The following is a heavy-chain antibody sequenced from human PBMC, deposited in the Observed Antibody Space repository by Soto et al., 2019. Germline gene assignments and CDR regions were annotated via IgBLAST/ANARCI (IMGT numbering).Heavy chain of an antibody. V-gene: IGHV1-18*01. CDR3: ARTNQNPSLKRRLTISVDTSKNPFSLKLSSVTAADTAVYYCAIDWLGYCCSTICFYSSDGHHYVLAF. D-gene: IGHD3-10*01. CDR1: GYTFTSYG. CDR2: ISAYNGNT. J-gene: IGHJ6*02. Sequence: ASVKVSCKASGYTFTSYGISWVRQAPGQGLEWMGWISAYNGNTNYAQKLQGRVTMTTDTSTSTAYMELRSLRSDDTAGYYCARTNQNPSLKRRLTISVDTSKNPFSLKLSSVTAADTAVYYCAIDWLGYCCSTICFYSSDGHHYVLAFRAQRTTVPVSS.